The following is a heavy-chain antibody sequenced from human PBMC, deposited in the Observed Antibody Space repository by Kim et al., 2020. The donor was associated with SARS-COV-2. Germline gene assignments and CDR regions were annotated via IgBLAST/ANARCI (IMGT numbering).Heavy chain of an antibody. CDR2: IWYDESNR. D-gene: IGHD4-17*01. J-gene: IGHJ4*02. Sequence: GGSLRLSCAASGFTFSTYGMHWVRQAPGKGLEWLALIWYDESNRFYAHSVRDRFTISRDNSKNTVYLQMNSLRVEDTAVYYCVRSPDLGDEPAKFDYWGQGALVTVSS. CDR1: GFTFSTYG. V-gene: IGHV3-33*08. CDR3: VRSPDLGDEPAKFDY.